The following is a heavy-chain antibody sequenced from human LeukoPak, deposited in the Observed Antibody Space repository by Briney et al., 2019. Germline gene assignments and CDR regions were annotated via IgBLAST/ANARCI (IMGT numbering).Heavy chain of an antibody. CDR2: IYSGGST. J-gene: IGHJ3*02. CDR1: GFTVSSNY. V-gene: IGHV3-53*01. D-gene: IGHD6-6*01. Sequence: GGSLRLSCAASGFTVSSNYMSWVRQAPGKGLEWVSVIYSGGSTYYADSVKGRFTISRDNSKNTLYLQMNSLRAEDTAVYYCASGPKSIAALSGAFDIWGQGTMVTVSS. CDR3: ASGPKSIAALSGAFDI.